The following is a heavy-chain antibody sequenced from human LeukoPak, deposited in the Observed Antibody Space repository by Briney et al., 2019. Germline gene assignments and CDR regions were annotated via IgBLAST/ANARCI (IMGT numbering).Heavy chain of an antibody. CDR1: DGSISNYY. Sequence: PSETLSLTCTVSDGSISNYYWSWIRQPPGKGLEWIGFIYYSGGTNYNPSLKSRVSLSVDTSKNQFSLKLTSVTAADTAVYYCARGGGIRDYYSMDVWGQGTTVTVSS. J-gene: IGHJ6*02. CDR2: IYYSGGT. V-gene: IGHV4-59*01. D-gene: IGHD1-14*01. CDR3: ARGGGIRDYYSMDV.